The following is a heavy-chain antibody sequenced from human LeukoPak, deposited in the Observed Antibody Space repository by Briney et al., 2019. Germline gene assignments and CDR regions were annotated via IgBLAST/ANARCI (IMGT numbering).Heavy chain of an antibody. CDR2: INAYNGNT. CDR3: ARDHIAVAGNEVHY. CDR1: CYTFTSYG. V-gene: IGHV1-18*01. Sequence: ASVKVSCKASCYTFTSYGINWVRQAPGQALEWMEWINAYNGNTKYAQKLQGRVTMTTDTCTSTAYMELRSLRSDDTAVYYCARDHIAVAGNEVHYWGQGTLVTVSS. J-gene: IGHJ4*02. D-gene: IGHD6-19*01.